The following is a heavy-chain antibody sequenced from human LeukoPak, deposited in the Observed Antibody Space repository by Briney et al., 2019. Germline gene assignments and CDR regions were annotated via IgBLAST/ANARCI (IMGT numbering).Heavy chain of an antibody. J-gene: IGHJ5*02. CDR2: IYYSGST. Sequence: TSETLSLTCTVSGGSISSYYWSWLRQPPGKGLEWIGYIYYSGSTSYNPSLKSRVTISVDTSKNQFSLKLSSVTAADTAVYYCARDGGDRFDPWGQGTLVTVSS. D-gene: IGHD2-21*01. CDR1: GGSISSYY. V-gene: IGHV4-59*01. CDR3: ARDGGDRFDP.